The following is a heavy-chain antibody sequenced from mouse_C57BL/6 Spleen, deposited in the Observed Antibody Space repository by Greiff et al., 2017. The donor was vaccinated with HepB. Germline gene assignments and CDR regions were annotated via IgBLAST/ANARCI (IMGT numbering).Heavy chain of an antibody. Sequence: QQSCKASGYTFTSYWMHWVKQRPGRGLEWIGRIDPNSGGTKYNEKFKSKATLTVDKPSSTAYMQLSSLTSEDSAVYYCARTLYYGSSRYFDYWGQGTTLTVSS. J-gene: IGHJ2*01. D-gene: IGHD1-1*01. CDR3: ARTLYYGSSRYFDY. CDR2: IDPNSGGT. V-gene: IGHV1-72*01. CDR1: GYTFTSYW.